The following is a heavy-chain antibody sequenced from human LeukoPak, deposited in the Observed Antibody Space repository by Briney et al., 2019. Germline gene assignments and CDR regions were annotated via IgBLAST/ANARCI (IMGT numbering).Heavy chain of an antibody. J-gene: IGHJ4*02. D-gene: IGHD1-1*01. CDR2: ISGSGGSI. CDR1: GFTFSSYA. V-gene: IGHV3-21*01. CDR3: ARATRAGTTNLDY. Sequence: GGSLRLSCAASGFTFSSYAMSWVRQAPGKGLEWVSVISGSGGSISYADSVKGRFTISRDDAKNSLYLQMNSLRAEDTAVYYCARATRAGTTNLDYWGQGTLVTVSS.